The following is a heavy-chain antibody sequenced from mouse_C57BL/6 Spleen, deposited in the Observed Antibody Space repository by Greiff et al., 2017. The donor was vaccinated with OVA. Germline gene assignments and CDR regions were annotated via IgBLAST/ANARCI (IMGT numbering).Heavy chain of an antibody. J-gene: IGHJ3*01. CDR3: ARWDGAY. D-gene: IGHD4-1*01. V-gene: IGHV1-81*01. CDR2: IYPRSGNT. Sequence: QVQLKESGAELARPGASVKLSCKASGYTFTSYGISWVKQRTGQGLEWIGAIYPRSGNTYYNEKFKGKATLTADKSSSTAYMELRSLTSEDSAVYFCARWDGAYWGQGTLVTVSA. CDR1: GYTFTSYG.